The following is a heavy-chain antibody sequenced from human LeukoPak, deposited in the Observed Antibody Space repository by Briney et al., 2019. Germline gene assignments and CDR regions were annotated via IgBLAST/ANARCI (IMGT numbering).Heavy chain of an antibody. Sequence: SETLSLTCTVSGGSISSSSYYWGWIRQPPGKGLEWIGSIYYSGSTYYNPSLKSRVTISVDTSKNQFSLKLSSVTAADTAVYYVARDSYYASGWSLTSNGMDFWGKGTTVPVSS. D-gene: IGHD6-19*01. V-gene: IGHV4-39*07. J-gene: IGHJ6*04. CDR3: ARDSYYASGWSLTSNGMDF. CDR2: IYYSGST. CDR1: GGSISSSSYY.